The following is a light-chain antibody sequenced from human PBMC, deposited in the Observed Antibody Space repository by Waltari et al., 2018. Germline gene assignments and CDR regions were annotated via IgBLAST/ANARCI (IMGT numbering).Light chain of an antibody. CDR1: QRLTNY. CDR3: QHRDNWPLT. Sequence: EIVLTQSPATLSLSPGERATLPCRASQRLTNYLAGYQQKPGQAPRLRIFDASNRASGIPARFSGSASGTDFTLTISSLEPEDFAVYYCQHRDNWPLTFGGGTKVEVK. CDR2: DAS. J-gene: IGKJ4*01. V-gene: IGKV3-11*01.